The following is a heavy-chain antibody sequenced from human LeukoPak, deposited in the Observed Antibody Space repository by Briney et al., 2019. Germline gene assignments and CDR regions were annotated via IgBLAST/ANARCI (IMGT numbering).Heavy chain of an antibody. Sequence: QPGGSLRLSCAASGFTFSSYGMHWVRQAPGKGLEWVAVISYDGSNKYYADSVKGRFTISRDNSKNTLYLQMNSLRVEDTALYYCAKAPYGSGRGWFDPWGQGTLVTVSS. CDR3: AKAPYGSGRGWFDP. CDR1: GFTFSSYG. CDR2: ISYDGSNK. V-gene: IGHV3-30*18. D-gene: IGHD3-10*01. J-gene: IGHJ5*02.